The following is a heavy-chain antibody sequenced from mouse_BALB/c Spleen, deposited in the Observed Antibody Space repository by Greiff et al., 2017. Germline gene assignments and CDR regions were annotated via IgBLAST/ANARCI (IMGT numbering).Heavy chain of an antibody. V-gene: IGHV1-19*01. CDR2: VNPYNGGT. CDR3: ASMITTWCDE. CDR1: GYPFTDYY. Sequence: EVQLQASVPELFTPGASVKMSCKASGYPFTDYYLDWVKQSHGESFEWIGRVNPYNGGTSYNQKFKGKATLTVDKSSSTAYMELNSLTSEDSAVYYCASMITTWCDEWGKG. J-gene: IGHJ1*03. D-gene: IGHD2-4*01.